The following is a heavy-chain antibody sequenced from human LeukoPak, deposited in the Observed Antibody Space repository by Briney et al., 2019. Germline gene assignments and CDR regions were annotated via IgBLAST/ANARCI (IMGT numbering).Heavy chain of an antibody. CDR2: NSASGRT. CDR1: GAFNSRHY. CDR3: ARHRENSYESSHMGFDP. V-gene: IGHV4-4*09. J-gene: IGHJ5*02. Sequence: SETLTLTCVVSGAFNSRHYWSWIRQPPGKGLEWIGYNSASGRTKYRPALKSRVTISGDTSKNQFSPRLTSVTAADTAVYYCARHRENSYESSHMGFDPWGPGTLVTVSS. D-gene: IGHD3-22*01.